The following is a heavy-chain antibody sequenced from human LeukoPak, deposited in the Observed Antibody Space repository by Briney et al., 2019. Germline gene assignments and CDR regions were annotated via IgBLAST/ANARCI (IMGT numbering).Heavy chain of an antibody. D-gene: IGHD3-16*01. J-gene: IGHJ4*02. CDR2: IKSKTDGETT. Sequence: AGGSLRLSCAASGFTFSNAWMNLVRQAPGKGLEWVGRIKSKTDGETTDYAAPVKGRFTNSRDDSKNTLFLQMNSLKTEDTAMYYCATLLYVSGSYIPYWGQGTLVTVSS. V-gene: IGHV3-15*01. CDR3: ATLLYVSGSYIPY. CDR1: GFTFSNAW.